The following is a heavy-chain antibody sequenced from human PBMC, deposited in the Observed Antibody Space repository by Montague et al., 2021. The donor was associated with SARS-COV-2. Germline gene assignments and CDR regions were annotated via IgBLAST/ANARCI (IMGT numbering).Heavy chain of an antibody. CDR3: ARDRFDFGAGRQGTIDF. Sequence: SETLSLTCSVSGDSITNHYWSWIRQPAGKGLEWIGCMHFTGKTNFSPFFSSRLTMSADTSKNQFPLKLTSVTAADTAIYFCARDRFDFGAGRQGTIDFWGQGTLVTVSS. V-gene: IGHV4-4*07. CDR2: MHFTGKT. CDR1: GDSITNHY. J-gene: IGHJ4*02. D-gene: IGHD3-10*01.